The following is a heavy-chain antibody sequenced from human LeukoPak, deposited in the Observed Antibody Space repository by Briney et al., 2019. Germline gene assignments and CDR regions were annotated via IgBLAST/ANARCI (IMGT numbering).Heavy chain of an antibody. Sequence: GGSLRLSCTGSQLIFSRYGLNWVRQSPGKGLEWISSITRSGSNIDYADSVRGRFTISRDNAKNSLFLHMNSLRVEDTAVYYCARLTIYDDTDYWGQGTLVTVSS. D-gene: IGHD3-3*01. CDR2: ITRSGSNI. CDR1: QLIFSRYG. CDR3: ARLTIYDDTDY. J-gene: IGHJ4*02. V-gene: IGHV3-48*03.